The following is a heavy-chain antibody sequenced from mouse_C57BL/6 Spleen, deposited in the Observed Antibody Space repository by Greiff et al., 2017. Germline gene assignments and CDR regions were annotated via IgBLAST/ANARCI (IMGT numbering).Heavy chain of an antibody. D-gene: IGHD2-3*01. V-gene: IGHV8-8*01. J-gene: IGHJ2*01. CDR3: ARIGRDGFLDY. CDR1: GFSLSTFGMG. Sequence: QVTLKESGPGILQPSQTLSLTCSFSGFSLSTFGMGVGWIRQPSGKGLEWLAHIWWDDDKYYNPALKSRLTVSKDTSKNPIFLKIANVDTADTATYDCARIGRDGFLDYWGQGTTLTVSS. CDR2: IWWDDDK.